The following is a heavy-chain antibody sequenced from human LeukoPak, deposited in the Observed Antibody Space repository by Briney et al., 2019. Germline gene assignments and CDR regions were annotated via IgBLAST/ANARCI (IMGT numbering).Heavy chain of an antibody. CDR3: AREGPAFDP. V-gene: IGHV3-21*01. Sequence: QPGRSLRLSCAASGFTFSGYSMNWVRQAPGKGLEWVSSISSSSRYIYYADSVKGRFTISRDNAQNSLYLQMNSLRAEDTAVYYCAREGPAFDPWGQGTLVTVSS. J-gene: IGHJ5*02. CDR1: GFTFSGYS. CDR2: ISSSSRYI.